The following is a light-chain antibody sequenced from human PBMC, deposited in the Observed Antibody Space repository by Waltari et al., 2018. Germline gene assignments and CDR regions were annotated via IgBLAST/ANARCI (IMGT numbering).Light chain of an antibody. CDR2: EDT. CDR3: GTWDSSLSGAV. Sequence: QSVLTQPPSVSAAPGQSVTIPCSGGSPNIGKNYVSWYRQFPGSAPKLLIYEDTERPAGVPGRFSGSKSGTSATLDITGLQPGDEAEYYCGTWDSSLSGAVFGGGTLLTVL. CDR1: SPNIGKNY. J-gene: IGLJ7*01. V-gene: IGLV1-51*02.